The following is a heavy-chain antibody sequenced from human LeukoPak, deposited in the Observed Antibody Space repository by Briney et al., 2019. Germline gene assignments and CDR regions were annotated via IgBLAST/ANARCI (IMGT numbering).Heavy chain of an antibody. V-gene: IGHV4-34*01. Sequence: SETLSLTCGVYGGSFSGYHWNWIRQPPGEGLEWIGEINHSGSTNYNPSLKSRATISVDTSKKQFSLRLSSVTAADTAVYFCARGVRIAVADPHLDYWGQGTLVTVSS. CDR3: ARGVRIAVADPHLDY. D-gene: IGHD6-19*01. J-gene: IGHJ4*02. CDR2: INHSGST. CDR1: GGSFSGYH.